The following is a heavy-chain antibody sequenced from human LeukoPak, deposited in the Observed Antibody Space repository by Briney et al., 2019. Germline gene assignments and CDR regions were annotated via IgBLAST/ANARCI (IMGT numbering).Heavy chain of an antibody. Sequence: SETLSLTCAVYGGSFSGYYWSWIRQPPGKGLEWIGEINHSGSTNYNPSLKSRVTISVDTSKNQFSLKLSSVTAADTAVYYCARVWFGSRCFDYWGQGTLVTVSS. CDR3: ARVWFGSRCFDY. CDR2: INHSGST. CDR1: GGSFSGYY. D-gene: IGHD3-10*01. V-gene: IGHV4-34*01. J-gene: IGHJ4*02.